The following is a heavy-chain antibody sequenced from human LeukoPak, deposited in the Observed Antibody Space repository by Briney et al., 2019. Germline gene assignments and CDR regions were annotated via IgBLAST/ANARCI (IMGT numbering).Heavy chain of an antibody. D-gene: IGHD1-26*01. CDR1: GFTFSSYG. V-gene: IGHV3-23*01. CDR3: AKDREGGFDY. CDR2: ISGSGGST. Sequence: PGGSLRLSCAASGFTFSSYGMHWVRQAPGKGLEWVSAISGSGGSTYYADSVKGRFTISRDNSKNTLYLQMNSLRAEDTAVYYCAKDREGGFDYWGQGTLVTVSS. J-gene: IGHJ4*02.